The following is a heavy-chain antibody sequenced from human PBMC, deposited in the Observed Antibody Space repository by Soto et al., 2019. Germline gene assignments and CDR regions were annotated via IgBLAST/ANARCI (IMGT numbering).Heavy chain of an antibody. Sequence: GASVKVSCKASGYTFTGYFMHWVRQAPGQGLEWMGWINPKSGGLNYAQKFQVRVTMTTDTSISTAYMELSGLRSDDTAVYYCVRERADADYFDYWGQGTLVTVSS. J-gene: IGHJ4*02. CDR3: VRERADADYFDY. CDR2: INPKSGGL. CDR1: GYTFTGYF. V-gene: IGHV1-2*02. D-gene: IGHD6-25*01.